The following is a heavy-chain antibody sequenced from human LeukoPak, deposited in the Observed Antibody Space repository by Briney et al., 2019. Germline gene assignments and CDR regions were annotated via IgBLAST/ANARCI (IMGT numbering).Heavy chain of an antibody. V-gene: IGHV5-51*01. Sequence: GESLKISCKGSGYSFTSYWIGWVRQMPGKGLEWMGIIYPGDSDTRNSPSFQGQVTISADKSISTAYLQWSSLKASDTAMYYCARRSKSYSSGWYDGFDMWGQGTMVTVSS. CDR2: IYPGDSDT. J-gene: IGHJ3*02. CDR1: GYSFTSYW. D-gene: IGHD6-19*01. CDR3: ARRSKSYSSGWYDGFDM.